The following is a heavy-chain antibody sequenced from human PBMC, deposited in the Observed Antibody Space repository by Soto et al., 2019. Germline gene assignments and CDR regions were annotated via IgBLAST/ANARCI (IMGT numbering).Heavy chain of an antibody. D-gene: IGHD4-17*01. V-gene: IGHV1-18*01. CDR2: ISAYNGNT. J-gene: IGHJ4*02. CDR3: ARKNDLDYGDYGQFDY. CDR1: GYTFTSYG. Sequence: ASVKVSCKASGYTFTSYGISWVRQAPGQGLEWMGWISAYNGNTNYAQKLQGRVTMTTDTSTSTAYMELRSLRSDDTAVYYCARKNDLDYGDYGQFDYWGQGTLVTVSS.